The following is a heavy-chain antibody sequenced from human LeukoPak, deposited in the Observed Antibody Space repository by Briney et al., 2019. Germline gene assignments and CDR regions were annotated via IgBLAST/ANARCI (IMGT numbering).Heavy chain of an antibody. D-gene: IGHD3-22*01. J-gene: IGHJ4*02. Sequence: SGPALVKPTQTLTLTCTFSGFSLSTSGMCVSWIRQPPGKALEWLARIDWDDDKYYSTPLKTRLTISKDTSKNQVVLTMTNMDPVDTATYYCARTTYYYDSSGYFFIDYWGQGTLVTVSS. CDR1: GFSLSTSGMC. CDR3: ARTTYYYDSSGYFFIDY. V-gene: IGHV2-70*11. CDR2: IDWDDDK.